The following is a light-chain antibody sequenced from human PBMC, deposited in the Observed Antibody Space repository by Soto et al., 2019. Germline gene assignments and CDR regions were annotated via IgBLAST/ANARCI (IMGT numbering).Light chain of an antibody. CDR2: EAS. CDR1: QSISNS. J-gene: IGKJ1*01. Sequence: DIQMTQSPPTVSASVGDRVTITCRARQSISNSLAWYQQKPGKAPNLLIYEASSLQSGVPSRFSGSGSGTDFTLTISSLQPDDFATYFCQQYNSYPWTFGQGTKVDIK. V-gene: IGKV1-5*01. CDR3: QQYNSYPWT.